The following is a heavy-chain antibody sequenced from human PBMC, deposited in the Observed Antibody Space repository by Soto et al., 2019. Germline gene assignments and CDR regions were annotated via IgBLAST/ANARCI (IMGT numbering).Heavy chain of an antibody. CDR1: GGSISRGGYY. CDR3: ARAYYYDSRRTAY. V-gene: IGHV4-31*03. J-gene: IGHJ4*02. D-gene: IGHD3-22*01. CDR2: IYYSGST. Sequence: SETLSHTCTVSGGSISRGGYYWSWIRQHPGKGLEWIGYIYYSGSTYYNPSLKSRVTISVDTSKNQFSLKLSSVTAADTAVYYCARAYYYDSRRTAYWGQGTLVPVSS.